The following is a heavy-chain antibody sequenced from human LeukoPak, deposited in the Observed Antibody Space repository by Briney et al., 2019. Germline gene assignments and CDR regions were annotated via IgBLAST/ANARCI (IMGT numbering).Heavy chain of an antibody. J-gene: IGHJ4*02. CDR3: ASTYYYDSSGCLNVPPVDY. Sequence: PGGSLRLSCAASGFTVSSNYMSWVRQAPGKGLEWVSVIYSGGSTYYADSVKGRFTISRDNSKNTLYLQMNSLRAEDTAVYYCASTYYYDSSGCLNVPPVDYWGQGTLVTVSS. V-gene: IGHV3-53*01. CDR2: IYSGGST. CDR1: GFTVSSNY. D-gene: IGHD3-22*01.